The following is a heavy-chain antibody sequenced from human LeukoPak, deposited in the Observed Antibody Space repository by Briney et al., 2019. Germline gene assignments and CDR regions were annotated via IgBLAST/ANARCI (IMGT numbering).Heavy chain of an antibody. Sequence: PSETLSLTCTVSGGSINSSSYYWGWIRQPPGKGLEWIGSIYYSGSTNYNPSLKSRVTISVDTSKNQFSLKLSSVTAADTAVYYCAREMNYYDSSSYYWNWFDPWGQGTLVTVSS. CDR2: IYYSGST. D-gene: IGHD3-22*01. CDR3: AREMNYYDSSSYYWNWFDP. J-gene: IGHJ5*02. V-gene: IGHV4-39*07. CDR1: GGSINSSSYY.